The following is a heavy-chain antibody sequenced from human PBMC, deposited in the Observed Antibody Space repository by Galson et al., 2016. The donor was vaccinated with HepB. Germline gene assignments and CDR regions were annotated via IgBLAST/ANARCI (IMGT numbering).Heavy chain of an antibody. Sequence: SLRLSCAASGFIFSTYAMHWVRQTPGKGLEWVATISDDGTNQYYVASVKGRFTISRDNSKNTLYLQMNSLRPEDTAVYYWSRADYGDYVAFFDYWGQGTLVTVSS. CDR2: ISDDGTNQ. D-gene: IGHD4-17*01. V-gene: IGHV3-30*04. CDR1: GFIFSTYA. CDR3: SRADYGDYVAFFDY. J-gene: IGHJ4*02.